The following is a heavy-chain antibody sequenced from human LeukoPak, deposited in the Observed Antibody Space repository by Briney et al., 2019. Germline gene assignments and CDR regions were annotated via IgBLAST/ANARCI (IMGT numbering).Heavy chain of an antibody. CDR1: GFTFSSYW. J-gene: IGHJ4*02. CDR3: ARAARDYDYVWGSYRYPYYFDY. CDR2: IKQDGSEK. D-gene: IGHD3-16*02. V-gene: IGHV3-7*01. Sequence: PGGSLRISCAASGFTFSSYWMSWVRQAPGKGLEWVANIKQDGSEKYYVDSVKGRFTISRDNAKNSLYLQMNSLRAEDTAVYYCARAARDYDYVWGSYRYPYYFDYWGQGTLVTVSS.